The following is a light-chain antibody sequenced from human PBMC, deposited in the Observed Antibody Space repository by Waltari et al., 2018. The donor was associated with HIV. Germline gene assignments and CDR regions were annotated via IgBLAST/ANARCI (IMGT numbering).Light chain of an antibody. J-gene: IGKJ4*01. CDR3: QEYYRTPLT. CDR2: GAS. CDR1: QSVSSSY. Sequence: ETVLTQSPGTLSLSPGERATLSCRASQSVSSSYLAWYQQKPGQAPRLLIYGASTRATGIPDRFSGSGSGTDFTLIINRLEPEDFAVYYCQEYYRTPLTFGGGTKVEIK. V-gene: IGKV3-20*01.